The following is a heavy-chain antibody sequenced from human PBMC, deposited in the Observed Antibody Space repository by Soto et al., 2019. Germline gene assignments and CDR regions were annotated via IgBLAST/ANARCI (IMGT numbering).Heavy chain of an antibody. CDR1: GDSMNSMSSYY. CDR3: ARDQSGAADI. V-gene: IGHV4-4*07. J-gene: IGHJ3*02. CDR2: ISATGTT. D-gene: IGHD3-10*01. Sequence: QVQLQESGPGLVEPSETLSLTCTVSGDSMNSMSSYYWSWIRQSAEKGLEWIGRISATGTTSYIPSLQSRIRLSIDTSKNQCSLNLKFVTAADTAVYFCARDQSGAADIWGQGTLVTV.